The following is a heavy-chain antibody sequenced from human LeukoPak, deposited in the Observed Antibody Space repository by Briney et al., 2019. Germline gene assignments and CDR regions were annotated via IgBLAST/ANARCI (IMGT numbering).Heavy chain of an antibody. Sequence: ASETLSLTCTVSGGSISSSSYYWGWIRQPPGKGLEWIGSIYYSGSTYYNPSLKSRVTVSVDTSKNQFSLKLSSVTAADTAVYYCARQDEPIAAAGGFVDYWGQGTLVTVSS. D-gene: IGHD6-13*01. CDR1: GGSISSSSYY. V-gene: IGHV4-39*01. CDR3: ARQDEPIAAAGGFVDY. CDR2: IYYSGST. J-gene: IGHJ4*02.